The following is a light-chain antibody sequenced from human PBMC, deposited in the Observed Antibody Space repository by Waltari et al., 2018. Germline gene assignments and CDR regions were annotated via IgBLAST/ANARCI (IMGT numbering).Light chain of an antibody. Sequence: ELVLTPSPATLTLSPGGRDTLSCTASQTVSRSLAWYQQKRGQAPRLLIYDATNRATGIPARFSGSGSGTDFTLTISSLEPDDFAVYYCQQRFTWPRTFGQGTKLEIK. CDR1: QTVSRS. V-gene: IGKV3-11*01. CDR3: QQRFTWPRT. CDR2: DAT. J-gene: IGKJ2*01.